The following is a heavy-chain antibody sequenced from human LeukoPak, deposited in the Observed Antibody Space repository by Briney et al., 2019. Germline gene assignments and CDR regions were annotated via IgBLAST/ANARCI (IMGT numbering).Heavy chain of an antibody. V-gene: IGHV3-53*01. CDR3: ANPRDSSTWYTFDY. J-gene: IGHJ4*02. CDR1: GFTVSSKY. Sequence: GGALRLSCAASGFTVSSKYMSWGRQARGKGVEWVSGIYSGGSTYYADSVKGRFTISRDNSKNTLYLQMNSLRAEDTAVYYCANPRDSSTWYTFDYWGQGTLVTVSS. CDR2: IYSGGST. D-gene: IGHD6-13*01.